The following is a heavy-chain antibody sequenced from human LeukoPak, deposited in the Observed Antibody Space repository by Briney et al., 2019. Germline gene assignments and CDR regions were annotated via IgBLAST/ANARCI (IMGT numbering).Heavy chain of an antibody. CDR2: IYSGGKT. CDR1: GFTVSSNY. Sequence: GGSLRLSCAASGFTVSSNYMSWVRQAPGKGLEWVSVIYSGGKTFYVDSVKGGFTIPKDNSKNTLYLQMNSLRADGRAGYYCARGGGSSWTQRGYFQYSGPGSLVTAPS. J-gene: IGHJ1*01. D-gene: IGHD6-13*01. CDR3: ARGGGSSWTQRGYFQY. V-gene: IGHV3-53*01.